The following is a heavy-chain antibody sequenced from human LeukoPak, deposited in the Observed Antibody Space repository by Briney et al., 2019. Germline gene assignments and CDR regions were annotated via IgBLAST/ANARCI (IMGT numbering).Heavy chain of an antibody. CDR1: GFTFSSYG. CDR3: AKGTYYYGSASYCMDV. J-gene: IGHJ6*04. Sequence: GGSLRLSCAASGFTFSSYGMSWVRQAPGKGLEWVSAISGSGGSTYYADSVKGRFTISRDNSKNTLYLQMNSLRAEDTAVYYCAKGTYYYGSASYCMDVWGKGTTVTVSS. V-gene: IGHV3-23*01. D-gene: IGHD3-10*01. CDR2: ISGSGGST.